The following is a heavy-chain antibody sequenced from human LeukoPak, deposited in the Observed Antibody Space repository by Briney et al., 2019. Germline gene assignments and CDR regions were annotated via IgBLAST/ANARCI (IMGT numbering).Heavy chain of an antibody. V-gene: IGHV4-34*01. Sequence: PSETLSLTCAVYGGSFSGYYWSWIRQPPGKGLEWIGEINHSGSTNYNPSLKSRVTISVDTSKTQFSLKLSSVPAADTAVYYCARGLIAVAASFDYWGQGTLVTVSS. J-gene: IGHJ4*02. CDR3: ARGLIAVAASFDY. CDR2: INHSGST. CDR1: GGSFSGYY. D-gene: IGHD6-13*01.